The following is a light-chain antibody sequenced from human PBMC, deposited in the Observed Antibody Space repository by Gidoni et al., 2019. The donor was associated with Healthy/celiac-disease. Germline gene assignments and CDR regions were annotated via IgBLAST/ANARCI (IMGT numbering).Light chain of an antibody. Sequence: LSCRASQSVSSSYLAWYQQKPGQAPRLLIYGASSRATGIPDRFSGSGSGTDFTLTISRLEPEDFAVYYCQQYGSSPFTFGPGTKVDIK. CDR2: GAS. J-gene: IGKJ3*01. V-gene: IGKV3-20*01. CDR3: QQYGSSPFT. CDR1: QSVSSSY.